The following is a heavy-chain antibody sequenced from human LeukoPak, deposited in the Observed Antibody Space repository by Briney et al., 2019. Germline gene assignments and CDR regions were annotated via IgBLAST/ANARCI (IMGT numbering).Heavy chain of an antibody. CDR1: GYTFTSYG. CDR3: AQRAYSGSYYSAFDI. D-gene: IGHD1-26*01. CDR2: ISAYNGNT. V-gene: IGHV1-18*01. Sequence: ASVKVSCKASGYTFTSYGISWVRQAPGQGLEWMGWISAYNGNTNYAQKLQGRVTMTRNTSMSTAYMELSSLRSEDTAVYYCAQRAYSGSYYSAFDIWGQGTVVTVSS. J-gene: IGHJ3*02.